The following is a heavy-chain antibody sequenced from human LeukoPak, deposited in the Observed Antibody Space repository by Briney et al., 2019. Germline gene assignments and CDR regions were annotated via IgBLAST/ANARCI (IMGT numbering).Heavy chain of an antibody. Sequence: PSETLSLTCTVSGGSISSGSYYWSWIRQPAGKGLEWIGRIYTSGSTNYNPSLKSRVTISVDTSKNQFSLKLSSVTAADTAVYYCARTRSYLTGYYRDYYYYYMDVWGKGTTVTISS. D-gene: IGHD3-9*01. V-gene: IGHV4-61*02. CDR3: ARTRSYLTGYYRDYYYYYMDV. CDR1: GGSISSGSYY. CDR2: IYTSGST. J-gene: IGHJ6*03.